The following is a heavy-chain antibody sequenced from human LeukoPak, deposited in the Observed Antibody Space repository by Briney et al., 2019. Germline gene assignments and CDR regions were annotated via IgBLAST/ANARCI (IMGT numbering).Heavy chain of an antibody. J-gene: IGHJ5*02. D-gene: IGHD3-10*01. CDR3: ARARARGLLWFGELT. CDR2: ISSSSSYI. CDR1: GFTFSRYS. Sequence: GGSLRLSCAASGFTFSRYSMNWVRQAPGKGLEWVSSISSSSSYIYYADSVKGRFTISRDNAKNSLYLQMNSLRAEDTAVYYCARARARGLLWFGELTWGQGTLVTVSS. V-gene: IGHV3-21*01.